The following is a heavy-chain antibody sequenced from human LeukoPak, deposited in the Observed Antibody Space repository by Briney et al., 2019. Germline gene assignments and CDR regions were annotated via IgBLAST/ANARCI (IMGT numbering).Heavy chain of an antibody. Sequence: PGGSLRLSCATSGFTFSSYWMHWVRHAPGKGLMWVSDIANDGRSTTYADSVKGRFSISRDNAKNSLYLQMNSLRAEDTALYYCARAPPAYSSGWYYPYWGQGTLVTVSS. CDR1: GFTFSSYW. V-gene: IGHV3-74*03. CDR3: ARAPPAYSSGWYYPY. CDR2: IANDGRST. J-gene: IGHJ4*02. D-gene: IGHD6-19*01.